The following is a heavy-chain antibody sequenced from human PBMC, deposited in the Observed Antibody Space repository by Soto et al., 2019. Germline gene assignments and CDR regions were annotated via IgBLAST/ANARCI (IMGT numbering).Heavy chain of an antibody. Sequence: QVQLVESGGGVVQPGRSLRLSCAASGFTFSSYAMHWVRQAPGKGLEWVAVISYDGSNKYYADSVKGRFTISRDNSKTTLYLQRNILRAEETAVYYCASEPVPGTGGRGALDIWGQGTMVTVSS. CDR3: ASEPVPGTGGRGALDI. CDR1: GFTFSSYA. D-gene: IGHD1-1*01. V-gene: IGHV3-30-3*01. CDR2: ISYDGSNK. J-gene: IGHJ3*02.